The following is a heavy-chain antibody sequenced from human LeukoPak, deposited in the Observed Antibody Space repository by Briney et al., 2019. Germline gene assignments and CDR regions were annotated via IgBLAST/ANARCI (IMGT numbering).Heavy chain of an antibody. Sequence: PGGSLRLSCAASGFSFSSYEMNWVRQAPGKGLEWVSYISSSGSAIDYVDSVKGRFTISRDNAKNPVYLQMNSLRAEDTAFYYCAAYYYDYSPKAVWGQGTLVTVSS. CDR3: AAYYYDYSPKAV. V-gene: IGHV3-48*03. J-gene: IGHJ3*01. CDR1: GFSFSSYE. D-gene: IGHD3-22*01. CDR2: ISSSGSAI.